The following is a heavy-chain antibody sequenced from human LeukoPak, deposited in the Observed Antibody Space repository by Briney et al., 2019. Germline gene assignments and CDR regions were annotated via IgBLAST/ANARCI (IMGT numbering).Heavy chain of an antibody. CDR1: GGSFSGYY. D-gene: IGHD3-22*01. CDR3: ARKGSNKNYYDSSGYYYPFDY. V-gene: IGHV4-34*01. Sequence: PSETLSLTCAVYGGSFSGYYWSWIRQPPGKGLEWIGEINHSGSTNYNPSLKSRVTISADTSKNQFSLKLSSVTAADTAVYYCARKGSNKNYYDSSGYYYPFDYWGQGTLVTVSS. J-gene: IGHJ4*02. CDR2: INHSGST.